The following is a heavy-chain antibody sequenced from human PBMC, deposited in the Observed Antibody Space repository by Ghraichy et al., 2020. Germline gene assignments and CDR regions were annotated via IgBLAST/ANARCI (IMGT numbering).Heavy chain of an antibody. D-gene: IGHD6-19*01. CDR1: GYTFTSYD. Sequence: ASVKVSCKASGYTFTSYDINWVRQATGQGLEWMGWMNPNSGNTGYAKKNQGRVTMTRNTSISTAYKELSSLRSEDTAVYYCARGTGYSSGWYFYYYYGMDVWGQGTTVTVSS. CDR2: MNPNSGNT. J-gene: IGHJ6*02. V-gene: IGHV1-8*01. CDR3: ARGTGYSSGWYFYYYYGMDV.